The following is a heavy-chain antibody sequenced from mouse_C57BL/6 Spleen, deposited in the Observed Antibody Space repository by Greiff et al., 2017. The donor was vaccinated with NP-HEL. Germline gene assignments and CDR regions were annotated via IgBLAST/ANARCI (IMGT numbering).Heavy chain of an antibody. CDR2: IHPNSGST. CDR1: GYTFTSYW. J-gene: IGHJ2*01. CDR3: ARDGVLRYPDY. D-gene: IGHD1-1*01. V-gene: IGHV1-64*01. Sequence: QVQLQQPGAELVKPGASVKLSCKASGYTFTSYWMHWVKQRPGQSLEWIGMIHPNSGSTNYNEKFKSKATLTVDKSSSTAYMQLSSLTSEDSAVYYCARDGVLRYPDYWGQGTTLTVSS.